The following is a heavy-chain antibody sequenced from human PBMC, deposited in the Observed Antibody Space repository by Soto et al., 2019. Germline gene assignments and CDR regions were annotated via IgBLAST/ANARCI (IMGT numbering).Heavy chain of an antibody. J-gene: IGHJ6*02. V-gene: IGHV3-23*01. CDR2: ISGSGGST. D-gene: IGHD3-3*01. CDR3: AKNANYDFWSGYYYGMDV. Sequence: LRLSCAASGFTFSSYAMSWVRQAPGKGLEWVSAISGSGGSTYYADSVKGRFTISRDNSKNTLYLQMNSLRAEDTAVYYCAKNANYDFWSGYYYGMDVWGQGTTVTVSS. CDR1: GFTFSSYA.